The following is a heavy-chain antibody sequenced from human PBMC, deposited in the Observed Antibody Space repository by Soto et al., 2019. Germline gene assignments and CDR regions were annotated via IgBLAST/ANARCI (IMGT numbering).Heavy chain of an antibody. CDR3: ARRTGTTNWYFDL. Sequence: SETLSLTCTVSGGSVSSGSYYWSWIRQPPGKGLEWIGYIYYSGSTNYNPSLKSRVTISVDTSKNQFSLKLSSVTAADTAVYYCARRTGTTNWYFDLWGRGTLVTVSS. V-gene: IGHV4-61*01. D-gene: IGHD1-7*01. CDR2: IYYSGST. J-gene: IGHJ2*01. CDR1: GGSVSSGSYY.